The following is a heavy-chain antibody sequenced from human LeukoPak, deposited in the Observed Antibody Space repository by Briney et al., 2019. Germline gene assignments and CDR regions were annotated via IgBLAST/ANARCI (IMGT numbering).Heavy chain of an antibody. CDR1: GFTFSSYA. J-gene: IGHJ4*02. V-gene: IGHV3-30*02. CDR2: IRYDGSNK. D-gene: IGHD3-10*01. Sequence: GGSLRLSCAASGFTFSSYAMHWVRQAPGKGLEWVAFIRYDGSNKYYADSVKGRFTISRDNSKNTLYLQMNSLRAEDTAVYYCAKAYGSGSPLYFDYWGQGTLVTVSS. CDR3: AKAYGSGSPLYFDY.